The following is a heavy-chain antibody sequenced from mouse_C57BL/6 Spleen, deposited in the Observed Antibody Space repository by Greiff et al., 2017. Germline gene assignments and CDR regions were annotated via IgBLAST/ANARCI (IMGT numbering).Heavy chain of an antibody. CDR2: IYPGDGDT. J-gene: IGHJ2*01. V-gene: IGHV1-80*01. CDR1: GYAFSSYW. CDR3: ASALLGGAFDY. D-gene: IGHD2-10*01. Sequence: QVHVKQSGAELVKPGASVKISCKASGYAFSSYWMNWVKQRPGKGLEWIGQIYPGDGDTNYNGKFKGKATLTADKSSSTAYMQLSSLTSEDSAVYFCASALLGGAFDYWGQGTTLTVSS.